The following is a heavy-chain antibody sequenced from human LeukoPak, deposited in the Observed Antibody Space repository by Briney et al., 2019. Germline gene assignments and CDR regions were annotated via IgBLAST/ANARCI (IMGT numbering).Heavy chain of an antibody. D-gene: IGHD6-13*01. CDR3: ARGVYIAAAQYGY. J-gene: IGHJ4*02. Sequence: PSETLSLTCTVSGGSISNYYWSWIRQPPGKGLEWIGYIYYSGTTNYNPSLKSRVTISVDTTKNQFSLKLNSVTAADTAVYYCARGVYIAAAQYGYWGQGTLVTVSS. V-gene: IGHV4-59*01. CDR1: GGSISNYY. CDR2: IYYSGTT.